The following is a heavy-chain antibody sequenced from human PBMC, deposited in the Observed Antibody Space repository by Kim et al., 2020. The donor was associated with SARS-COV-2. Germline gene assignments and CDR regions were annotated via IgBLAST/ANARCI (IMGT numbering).Heavy chain of an antibody. CDR2: ISYDGSNK. Sequence: GGSLRLSCAASGFTFSSYGMHWVRQAPGKGLEWVAVISYDGSNKYYADSVKGRFTISRDNSKNTLYLQMNSLRAEDTAVYYCAKESGSGSYYAWTYYYYGMDVGGQVTTVTVSS. D-gene: IGHD3-10*01. CDR1: GFTFSSYG. CDR3: AKESGSGSYYAWTYYYYGMDV. V-gene: IGHV3-30*18. J-gene: IGHJ6*02.